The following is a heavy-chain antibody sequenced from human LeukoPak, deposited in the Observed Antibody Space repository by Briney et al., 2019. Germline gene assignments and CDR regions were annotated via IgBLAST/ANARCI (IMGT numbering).Heavy chain of an antibody. D-gene: IGHD6-13*01. CDR2: INHSGST. CDR1: GGSFSGYY. J-gene: IGHJ6*03. V-gene: IGHV4-34*01. Sequence: SETLSLTCAVYGGSFSGYYWSWIRQPPGKGLEWIGEINHSGSTNYNPSLKSRVTISVDTSKNQFSLKLSSVTAADTAVYYCARAVYSSSWYGGPSYYYYMDVWGKGTTVTVSS. CDR3: ARAVYSSSWYGGPSYYYYMDV.